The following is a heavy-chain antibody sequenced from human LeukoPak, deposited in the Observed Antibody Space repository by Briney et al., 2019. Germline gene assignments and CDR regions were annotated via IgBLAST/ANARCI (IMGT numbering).Heavy chain of an antibody. J-gene: IGHJ3*02. CDR1: GGSIRSYY. D-gene: IGHD3-10*01. V-gene: IGHV4-34*01. CDR2: INHSGST. CDR3: ARVVYGSGSYYYDAFDI. Sequence: SETLSLTCTVSGGSIRSYYWSWIRQPPGKGLEWIGEINHSGSTNYNPSLKSRVTISVDTSKNQFSLKLSSVTAADTAVYYCARVVYGSGSYYYDAFDIWGQGTMVTVSS.